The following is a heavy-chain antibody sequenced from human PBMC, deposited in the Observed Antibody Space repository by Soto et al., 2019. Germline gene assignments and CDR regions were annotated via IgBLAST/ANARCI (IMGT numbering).Heavy chain of an antibody. CDR3: ARDPTYDRVPYFDY. J-gene: IGHJ4*02. V-gene: IGHV3-33*08. D-gene: IGHD3-22*01. Sequence: PGGSLRLSCAASGFTVGITYMTWVRQIPGKGLEWVAVIWYDGSNKYYADSVKGRFTISRDNSKNTLYLQMNSLRAEDTAVYYCARDPTYDRVPYFDYWGQGTLVTVPQ. CDR1: GFTVGITY. CDR2: IWYDGSNK.